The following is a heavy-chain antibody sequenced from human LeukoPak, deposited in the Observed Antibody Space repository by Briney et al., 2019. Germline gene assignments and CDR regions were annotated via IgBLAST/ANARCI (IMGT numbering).Heavy chain of an antibody. V-gene: IGHV3-21*01. CDR1: GFTFSSYS. Sequence: GGSLRLSCAASGFTFSSYSMNWVRQAPGKGLEWVSSISSSSSYVYYADSVKGRFTISRDNAKNSLYLQMNSLRAEDTAVYYCARDGSVQEMATIPYETWGQGTLVTVSS. CDR2: ISSSSSYV. CDR3: ARDGSVQEMATIPYET. J-gene: IGHJ5*02. D-gene: IGHD5-24*01.